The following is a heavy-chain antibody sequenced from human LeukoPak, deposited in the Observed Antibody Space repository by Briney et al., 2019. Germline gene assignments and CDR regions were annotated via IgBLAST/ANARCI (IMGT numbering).Heavy chain of an antibody. CDR2: ISGSGGST. Sequence: PGGSLRLSCAASGFTFSSYSMSWVRQAPGEGLEWVSAISGSGGSTYYADSVKGRFTITRDNSKNTLYLQMNSLRAEDTAVYYCAKTPPPGSSYFDYWGQGTLVTVSS. D-gene: IGHD1-26*01. CDR1: GFTFSSYS. CDR3: AKTPPPGSSYFDY. V-gene: IGHV3-23*01. J-gene: IGHJ4*02.